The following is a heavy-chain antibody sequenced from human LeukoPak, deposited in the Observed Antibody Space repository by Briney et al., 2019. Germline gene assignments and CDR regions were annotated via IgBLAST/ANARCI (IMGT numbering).Heavy chain of an antibody. Sequence: SETLSLTCDVSGGSFNDYYWSWIRQAPGKGLEWIGEIRHSGSTNYNPSLKSRVTISVDTSKNQFSLKLSPVTAADTAVYYCARSHYYDSSGSHNNWFDPWGQGTLVTVSS. CDR1: GGSFNDYY. V-gene: IGHV4-34*01. CDR2: IRHSGST. J-gene: IGHJ5*02. CDR3: ARSHYYDSSGSHNNWFDP. D-gene: IGHD3-22*01.